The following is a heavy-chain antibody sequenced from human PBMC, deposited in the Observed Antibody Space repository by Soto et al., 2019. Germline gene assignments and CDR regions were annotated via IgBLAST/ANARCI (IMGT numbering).Heavy chain of an antibody. CDR2: INHSGST. V-gene: IGHV4-34*01. CDR1: GGSFSGYY. Sequence: SETLSLTCAVYGGSFSGYYWSWIRQPPGKGLEWIGEINHSGSTNYNPSLKSRVTISVDTYKNQFSLKLSSVTAADTAVYYCARGLPYGSGSFYRNDYFDYWGQGTLVTVCS. J-gene: IGHJ4*02. D-gene: IGHD3-10*01. CDR3: ARGLPYGSGSFYRNDYFDY.